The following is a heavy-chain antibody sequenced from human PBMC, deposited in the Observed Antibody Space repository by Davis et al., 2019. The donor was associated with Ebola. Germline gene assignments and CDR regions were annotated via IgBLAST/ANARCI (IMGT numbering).Heavy chain of an antibody. J-gene: IGHJ4*02. CDR3: ATDIGDGWYAPTDDY. D-gene: IGHD6-19*01. V-gene: IGHV3-15*01. CDR2: IKSNARGGTA. CDR1: GFTFSRAW. Sequence: PGGSLRLSCASSGFTFSRAWMSWVRQAPGQGLEWVGRIKSNARGGTADYAAAVRGRFTISRDDSKNTLYLQMNSLKSEDTAFYYCATDIGDGWYAPTDDYWGQGTLVTVSS.